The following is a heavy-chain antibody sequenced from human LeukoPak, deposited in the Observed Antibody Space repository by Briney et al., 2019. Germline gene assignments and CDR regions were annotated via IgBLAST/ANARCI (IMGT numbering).Heavy chain of an antibody. CDR1: GFTFSSYS. V-gene: IGHV3-48*02. D-gene: IGHD5-12*01. CDR3: ARVIVTTNGNNWFDP. CDR2: ISSSSSTI. J-gene: IGHJ5*02. Sequence: GGSLRLSCAASGFTFSSYSMTWVRQAPGKGLEWVSYISSSSSTIYYADSVKGRFTISRDNAKNSLYLQMNSLRDEDTAVYYCARVIVTTNGNNWFDPWGQGTLVTVSS.